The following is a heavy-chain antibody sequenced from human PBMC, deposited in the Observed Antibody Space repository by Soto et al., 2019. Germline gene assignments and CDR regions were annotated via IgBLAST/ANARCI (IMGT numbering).Heavy chain of an antibody. Sequence: GGSLRLSCAASGFTFSSYSMNWVRQAPGKGLEWVSSISSSSSYIYYADSVKGRFTISRDNAKNSLYLQMNSLRAEDTAVYYCARVTDKGYCSSTSCYAPNDYWGQGTLVTVSS. V-gene: IGHV3-21*01. CDR2: ISSSSSYI. D-gene: IGHD2-2*01. CDR1: GFTFSSYS. CDR3: ARVTDKGYCSSTSCYAPNDY. J-gene: IGHJ4*02.